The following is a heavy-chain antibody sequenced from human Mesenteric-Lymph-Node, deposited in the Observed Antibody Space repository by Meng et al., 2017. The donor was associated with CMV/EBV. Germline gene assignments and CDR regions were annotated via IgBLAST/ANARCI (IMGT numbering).Heavy chain of an antibody. CDR2: ISAYTGNT. Sequence: ASVKVSCKASGYTFSNYGITWVRQAPGQGLEWVGWISAYTGNTNSAQRLQGRVTMTTDTSTDTAYMELRSLRSDDTAMYYCTRDLMDCDFWDTYYDAFDIWGQGTMVTVSS. CDR1: GYTFSNYG. V-gene: IGHV1-18*01. J-gene: IGHJ3*02. D-gene: IGHD3-3*01. CDR3: TRDLMDCDFWDTYYDAFDI.